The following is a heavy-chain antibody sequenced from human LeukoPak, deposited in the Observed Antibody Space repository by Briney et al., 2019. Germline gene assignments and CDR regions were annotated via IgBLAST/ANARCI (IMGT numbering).Heavy chain of an antibody. CDR3: ARDGGSYSAYYFDY. V-gene: IGHV3-30-3*01. CDR2: ISYDGSNK. Sequence: PGGSLRLSCAASGFTFSSYAMHWVRQAPGKGLEWVAVISYDGSNKYYADSVKGRFTISRDNSKNTLYLQMNSLRAEDTAVYYCARDGGSYSAYYFDYWGQGTLVTVSS. CDR1: GFTFSSYA. D-gene: IGHD3-16*01. J-gene: IGHJ4*02.